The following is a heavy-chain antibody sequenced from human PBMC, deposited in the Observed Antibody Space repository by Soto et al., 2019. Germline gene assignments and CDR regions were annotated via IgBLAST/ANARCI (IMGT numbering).Heavy chain of an antibody. J-gene: IGHJ6*02. D-gene: IGHD3-10*01. CDR2: IIPIFGTA. Sequence: ASVKVSCKASGGTFSSYAISWVRQAPGQGLEWMGGIIPIFGTANYAQKFQGRVTITADESTSTAYMELSSLRSEDTAVYYCARGGYYGSGSYSTKDYYYGMDVWGQGTTVTSP. V-gene: IGHV1-69*13. CDR3: ARGGYYGSGSYSTKDYYYGMDV. CDR1: GGTFSSYA.